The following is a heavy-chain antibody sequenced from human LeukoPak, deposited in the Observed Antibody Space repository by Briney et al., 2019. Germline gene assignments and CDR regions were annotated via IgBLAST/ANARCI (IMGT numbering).Heavy chain of an antibody. CDR3: ARWANSIDY. J-gene: IGHJ4*02. V-gene: IGHV3-7*01. Sequence: PGGSLRLSCAASGFTFSGYWMSWVRQAPGKGLEWVANIKQNGSETFYADSVRGRFTISRDNAKNSQYLQMNSLRVEDTAVYYCARWANSIDYRGQGALVTVSS. CDR1: GFTFSGYW. CDR2: IKQNGSET. D-gene: IGHD5-18*01.